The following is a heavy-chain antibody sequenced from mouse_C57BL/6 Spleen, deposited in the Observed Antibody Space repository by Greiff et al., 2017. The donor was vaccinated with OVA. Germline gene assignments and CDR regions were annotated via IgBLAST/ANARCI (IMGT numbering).Heavy chain of an antibody. V-gene: IGHV1-64*01. D-gene: IGHD1-1*01. CDR1: GYTFTSYW. CDR2: IHPKSGST. Sequence: QVQLQQPGAELVKPGASVKLSCKASGYTFTSYWMHWVKQRPGQGLEWIGMIHPKSGSTNYNEKFKSKATLTVDKSASTAYMELSSLTSEDSAVYSGARYYYGGSSWFAYWGKGTLVTVSA. CDR3: ARYYYGGSSWFAY. J-gene: IGHJ3*01.